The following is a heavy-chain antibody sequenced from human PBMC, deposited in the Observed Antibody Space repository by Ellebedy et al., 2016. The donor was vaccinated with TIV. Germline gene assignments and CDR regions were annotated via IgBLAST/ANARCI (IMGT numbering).Heavy chain of an antibody. Sequence: ASVKVSCXASGYTFTSYAMHWVRQAPGQRLEWMGWINAGNGNTKYSQKFQGRVTITADESTSTAYMELSSLRSEDTAVYYCARTGYSYGQGHDYWGQGTLVTVSS. V-gene: IGHV1-3*01. D-gene: IGHD5-18*01. CDR1: GYTFTSYA. CDR3: ARTGYSYGQGHDY. J-gene: IGHJ4*02. CDR2: INAGNGNT.